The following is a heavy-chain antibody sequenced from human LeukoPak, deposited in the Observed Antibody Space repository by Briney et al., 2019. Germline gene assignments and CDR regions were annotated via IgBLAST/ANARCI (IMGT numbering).Heavy chain of an antibody. D-gene: IGHD1-26*01. CDR3: ARDLIIVSYYYGMDV. CDR2: INPSGGST. CDR1: GYTFTDYY. Sequence: GASVKVSCTASGYTFTDYYMHWVRQAPGQGLEWMGIINPSGGSTSYAQKFQGRVTMTRDTSTSTVFMELSSLRSEDTAVYYCARDLIIVSYYYGMDVWGQGTTVTVSS. V-gene: IGHV1-46*01. J-gene: IGHJ6*02.